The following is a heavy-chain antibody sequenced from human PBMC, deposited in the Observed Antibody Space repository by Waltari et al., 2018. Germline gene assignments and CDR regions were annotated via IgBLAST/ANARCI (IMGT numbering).Heavy chain of an antibody. V-gene: IGHV1-2*02. CDR1: GYTFTGYY. Sequence: QVQLVQSGAEVKKPGASVKVSCKASGYTFTGYYMHWVRQAPGQGLEWMGWINPNSGGTNYAQKFQGRVTMTRDTSISTAYMELSRLRSDDTAVYYCARRAAYYYDSSGRLLDYWGQGTLVTVSS. CDR3: ARRAAYYYDSSGRLLDY. J-gene: IGHJ4*02. CDR2: INPNSGGT. D-gene: IGHD3-22*01.